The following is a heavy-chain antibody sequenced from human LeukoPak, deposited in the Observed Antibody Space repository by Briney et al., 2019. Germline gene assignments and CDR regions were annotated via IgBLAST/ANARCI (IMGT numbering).Heavy chain of an antibody. CDR3: ARGYDYGDH. CDR2: INQDGSEK. V-gene: IGHV3-7*01. J-gene: IGHJ4*02. D-gene: IGHD1-14*01. Sequence: GGSLRLSCAASGVTFTSYWMNWVRQAPGKGLEWVANINQDGSEKYYVDSAKGRFTISRDNAKNSLFLQMNSLRAEDTAVYYCARGYDYGDHWGQGTLVTVSS. CDR1: GVTFTSYW.